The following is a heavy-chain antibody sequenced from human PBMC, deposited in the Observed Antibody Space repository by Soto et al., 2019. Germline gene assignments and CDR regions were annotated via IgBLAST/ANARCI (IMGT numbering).Heavy chain of an antibody. Sequence: SETLSLTCTVSGGSISSSSYYWGWIRKPPGKGLEWIGSIYYSGSTYYNPSLKSRVTISVDTSKNQFSLKLSSVTAADTAVYYCARHSLDLVVVVAATTWFDPWGQGTLVTVSS. CDR3: ARHSLDLVVVVAATTWFDP. CDR2: IYYSGST. D-gene: IGHD2-15*01. J-gene: IGHJ5*02. CDR1: GGSISSSSYY. V-gene: IGHV4-39*01.